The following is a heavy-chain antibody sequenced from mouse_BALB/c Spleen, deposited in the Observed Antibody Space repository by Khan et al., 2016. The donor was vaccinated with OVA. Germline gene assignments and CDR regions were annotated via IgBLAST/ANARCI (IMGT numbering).Heavy chain of an antibody. CDR2: VWGDGNT. J-gene: IGHJ1*01. CDR1: GFSLTNYG. V-gene: IGHV2-3*01. Sequence: VQLKESGPGLVAPSQSLSITCTVSGFSLTNYGVSWVRQPPGKGLEWLGVVWGDGNTNYHSALRSRLSISKDNSKSQVFLTLNSLQTDDTATYYCAKFYYGGVSNWYFDVWGAGTTVTVSS. CDR3: AKFYYGGVSNWYFDV. D-gene: IGHD1-1*02.